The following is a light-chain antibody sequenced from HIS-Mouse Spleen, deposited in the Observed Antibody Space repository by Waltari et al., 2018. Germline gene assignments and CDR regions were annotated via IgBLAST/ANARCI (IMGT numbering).Light chain of an antibody. Sequence: QSALTQPRSLSRSPGQSVTISCTGTSSDVGGYNYVSWYQQHPGKAPTLMIYDVSKRPSGVPDRFSGSKSGNTASLTISGLQAEDEADYYCCSYAGSYTLVFGGGTKLTVL. CDR1: SSDVGGYNY. J-gene: IGLJ2*01. V-gene: IGLV2-11*01. CDR3: CSYAGSYTLV. CDR2: DVS.